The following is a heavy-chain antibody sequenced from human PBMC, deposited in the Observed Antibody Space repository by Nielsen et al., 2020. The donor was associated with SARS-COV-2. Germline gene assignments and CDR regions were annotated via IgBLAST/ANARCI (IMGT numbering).Heavy chain of an antibody. D-gene: IGHD4-17*01. Sequence: GESLKISCAASGFTFSSYGMHWVRQAPGKGLEWVAVISYDGSNKYYADSVKGRFTISRDNSKNTLYLQMNSLRAEDTAVYYCAKDEEHGDYYYYYGMDVWGQGTTVTVSS. V-gene: IGHV3-30*18. J-gene: IGHJ6*02. CDR3: AKDEEHGDYYYYYGMDV. CDR2: ISYDGSNK. CDR1: GFTFSSYG.